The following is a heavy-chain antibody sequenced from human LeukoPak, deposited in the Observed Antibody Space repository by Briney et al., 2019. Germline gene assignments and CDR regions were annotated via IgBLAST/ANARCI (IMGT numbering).Heavy chain of an antibody. Sequence: GGSLRLSCAASGFTVSSNYMSWVRQAPGKGLEWVSVIYSGGSTYYADSVKGRFTISRDNSKNTLYLQMNSLRAEDTAVYYCARVDSSGYYEYFFDYWGQGTLVTASS. D-gene: IGHD3-22*01. CDR2: IYSGGST. J-gene: IGHJ4*02. V-gene: IGHV3-66*01. CDR3: ARVDSSGYYEYFFDY. CDR1: GFTVSSNY.